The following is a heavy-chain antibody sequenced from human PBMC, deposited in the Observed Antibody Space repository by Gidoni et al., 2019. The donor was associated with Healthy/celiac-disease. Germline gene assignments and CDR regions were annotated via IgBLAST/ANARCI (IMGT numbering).Heavy chain of an antibody. D-gene: IGHD3-22*01. CDR2: ISAYNVNT. CDR3: ARDLNRESGYSAY. Sequence: QVQLVQSGAEVKKPGAAVKVSCKASGYTFTSYGISWVRQAPGQGLEWMGGISAYNVNTNYAQKLQGRVTMPTATSTSTAYMELRSLRSDATAVYYCARDLNRESGYSAYWGQGTLVTVSS. CDR1: GYTFTSYG. J-gene: IGHJ4*02. V-gene: IGHV1-18*01.